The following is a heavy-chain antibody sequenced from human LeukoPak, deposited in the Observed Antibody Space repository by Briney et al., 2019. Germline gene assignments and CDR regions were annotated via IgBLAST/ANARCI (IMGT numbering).Heavy chain of an antibody. CDR1: GFTFSSYS. D-gene: IGHD3-3*01. Sequence: PGGSLRLSCAASGFTFSSYSMNWVRQAPGKGLEWVANIKQDGSEKYYVDSVKGRFTISRDNAKNSLYLQMNSLRAEDTAVYYCARRLWSGRTSAFDIWGQGTMVTVSS. CDR2: IKQDGSEK. V-gene: IGHV3-7*01. CDR3: ARRLWSGRTSAFDI. J-gene: IGHJ3*02.